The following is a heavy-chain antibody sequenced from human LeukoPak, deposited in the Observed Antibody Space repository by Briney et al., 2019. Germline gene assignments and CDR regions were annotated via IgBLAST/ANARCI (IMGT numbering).Heavy chain of an antibody. J-gene: IGHJ5*02. CDR1: GFTFDDYA. Sequence: PGRSLRLSCAASGFTFDDYAMHWVRQAPGKGLEWVSGISWNSGSIGYADSVKGRFTISRDNAKNSLYLQMNSLRAEDTALYYCAKDGPYSSGWNWFDPWGQGTLVTVSS. CDR3: AKDGPYSSGWNWFDP. CDR2: ISWNSGSI. V-gene: IGHV3-9*01. D-gene: IGHD6-19*01.